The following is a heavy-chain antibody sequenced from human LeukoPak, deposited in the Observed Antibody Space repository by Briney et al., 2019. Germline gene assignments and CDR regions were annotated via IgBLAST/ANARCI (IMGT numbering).Heavy chain of an antibody. V-gene: IGHV3-23*01. CDR3: ARAKRKCGGDCYSYYYYGMDV. J-gene: IGHJ6*02. Sequence: GGSLRLSCGASGFIFSANALTWVRQAPGKGLEWVSTIYDAGTNVHYADSVKGRFTISRDNSKNTLYPQMNSLRAEDTAVYYRARAKRKCGGDCYSYYYYGMDVWGQGTTVTVSS. D-gene: IGHD2-21*02. CDR2: IYDAGTNV. CDR1: GFIFSANA.